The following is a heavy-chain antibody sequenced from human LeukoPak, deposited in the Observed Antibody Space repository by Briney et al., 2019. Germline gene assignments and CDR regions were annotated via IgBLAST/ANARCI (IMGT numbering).Heavy chain of an antibody. D-gene: IGHD2-2*02. J-gene: IGHJ5*02. CDR3: ARALYCSSTSCHSDWFDP. CDR1: GGSISSGSYY. V-gene: IGHV4-61*02. Sequence: SETLSLTCTVSGGSISSGSYYWSWIRQPAGKGLEWIGRIYTSGSTNYNPSLKSRVTISVDTSKNQFSVKLSSVTAADTAVYYCARALYCSSTSCHSDWFDPWGQGTLVTVSS. CDR2: IYTSGST.